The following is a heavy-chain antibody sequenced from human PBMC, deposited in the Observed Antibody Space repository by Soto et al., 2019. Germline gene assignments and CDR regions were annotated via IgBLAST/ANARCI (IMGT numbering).Heavy chain of an antibody. J-gene: IGHJ4*02. D-gene: IGHD3-16*02. CDR1: GFTFSNYA. CDR2: IGGSRTST. Sequence: GSLRLSCAATGFTFSNYAMGWVRQAPGKGLEWVSTIGGSRTSTYYADSVKGRFTISRDNSKNTLYLQMNSLRAEDTAVYYCAKGPYDYVWGSYRPDYYFDYWGLGTLVTVSS. CDR3: AKGPYDYVWGSYRPDYYFDY. V-gene: IGHV3-23*01.